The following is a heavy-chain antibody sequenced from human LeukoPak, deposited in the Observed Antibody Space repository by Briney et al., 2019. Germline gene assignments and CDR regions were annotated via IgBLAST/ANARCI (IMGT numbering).Heavy chain of an antibody. CDR2: ISTDGSST. CDR1: GFTFSSYW. J-gene: IGHJ4*02. V-gene: IGHV3-74*01. CDR3: ARGGSGSSYLVHI. Sequence: GGSLRLSCAASGFTFSSYWMHWVRQAPGKGLVWVSLISTDGSSTRYADSVKGRFTISRDNAKNTLYVQMNSLRVEDTAVYYCARGGSGSSYLVHIWGQGTLVTVSS. D-gene: IGHD1-26*01.